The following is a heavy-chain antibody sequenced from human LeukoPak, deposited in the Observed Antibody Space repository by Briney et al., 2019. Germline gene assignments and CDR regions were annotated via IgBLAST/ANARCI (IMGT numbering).Heavy chain of an antibody. D-gene: IGHD3-10*01. J-gene: IGHJ4*02. CDR2: VYYTGST. Sequence: SETLSLTCTVSGDSIRSHYWSWIRQPPGKGLQWIGYVYYTGSTNSNPSLKSRVTISVDTSKNQFSLKLSSVTAADTAVYYCANYRAPYYFDYWGQGTLVTVSS. CDR1: GDSIRSHY. V-gene: IGHV4-59*11. CDR3: ANYRAPYYFDY.